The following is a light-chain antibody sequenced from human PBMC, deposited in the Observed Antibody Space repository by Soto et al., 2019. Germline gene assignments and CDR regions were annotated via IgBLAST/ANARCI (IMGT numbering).Light chain of an antibody. CDR2: GAS. Sequence: EIVLTQSPGTLSLSPGERATLSCRASQSVSSSYLAWYQQKPGQAPSLLIYGASSRATGIPDRFSGSGSGTDFTLTISRLDSEDFAVYYCQQYGSSPQTFGQGTKGAIK. CDR1: QSVSSSY. V-gene: IGKV3-20*01. CDR3: QQYGSSPQT. J-gene: IGKJ1*01.